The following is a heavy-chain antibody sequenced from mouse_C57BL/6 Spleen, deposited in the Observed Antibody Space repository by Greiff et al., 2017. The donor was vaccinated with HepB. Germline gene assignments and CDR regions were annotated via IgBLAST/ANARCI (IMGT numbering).Heavy chain of an antibody. V-gene: IGHV5-9*01. J-gene: IGHJ1*03. Sequence: EVKLMESGGGLVKPGGSLKLSCAASGFTFSSYTMSWVRQTPEKRLEWVATISGGGGNTYYPDSVKGRLTISRDNAKNTLYLQMSSLRSEDTALYYCARRDSNYPYWYFDVWGTGTTVTVSS. CDR2: ISGGGGNT. D-gene: IGHD2-5*01. CDR3: ARRDSNYPYWYFDV. CDR1: GFTFSSYT.